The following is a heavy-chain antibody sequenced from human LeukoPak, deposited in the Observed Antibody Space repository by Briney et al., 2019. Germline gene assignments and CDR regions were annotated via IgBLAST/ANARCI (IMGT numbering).Heavy chain of an antibody. J-gene: IGHJ6*03. CDR1: GGTFSSYA. Sequence: GASVKVSCKASGGTFSSYAISWVRQAPGQGLEWMGGIIPIFGTANYAQKFQGRVTITADKSTSTAYMELSSLRSEDTAVYYCARVGLYSYGYFGDHDGYYMDVWGKGTTVTVSS. V-gene: IGHV1-69*06. CDR3: ARVGLYSYGYFGDHDGYYMDV. CDR2: IIPIFGTA. D-gene: IGHD5-18*01.